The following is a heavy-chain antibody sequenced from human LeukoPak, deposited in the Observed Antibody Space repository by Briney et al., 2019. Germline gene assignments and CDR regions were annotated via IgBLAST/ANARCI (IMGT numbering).Heavy chain of an antibody. J-gene: IGHJ4*02. CDR2: IYSSGST. D-gene: IGHD6-19*01. CDR1: GGSISNYY. V-gene: IGHV4-59*08. CDR3: ARRSSVGLIDW. Sequence: SETLSLTCTVSGGSISNYYWSWIRQPPGKGLELIGYIYSSGSTNYNPSLRSRVSIAIDTSKSQFSLKLNYVTAADTAVYYCARRSSVGLIDWWGRGTLVTVSS.